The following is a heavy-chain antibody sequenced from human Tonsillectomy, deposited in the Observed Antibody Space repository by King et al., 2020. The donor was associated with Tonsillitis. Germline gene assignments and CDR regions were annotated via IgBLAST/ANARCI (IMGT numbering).Heavy chain of an antibody. CDR1: GFTFSSYW. J-gene: IGHJ6*02. CDR2: IKQDGSEK. D-gene: IGHD4-17*01. V-gene: IGHV3-7*01. CDR3: ARDPTTVTTDYYYYYGMDV. Sequence: DVQLVESGGGLVQPGGSLRLSCAASGFTFSSYWMSWVRQAPGKGLEWVANIKQDGSEKYYVDSVKGRFTISRDNAKNSLYLQMNSLRAEDTAVYYCARDPTTVTTDYYYYYGMDVWGQGTTVTVSS.